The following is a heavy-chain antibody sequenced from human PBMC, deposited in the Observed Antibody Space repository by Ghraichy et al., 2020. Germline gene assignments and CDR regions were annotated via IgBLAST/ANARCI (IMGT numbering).Heavy chain of an antibody. Sequence: GGSLRLSCAASGFTFSSYWMSWVRQAPGKGLEWVANIKQDGSEKYYVDSVKGRFTISRDNAKNSLYLQMNSLRAEDTAVYYCARAEGDIVVVVAATRCYYGMDVWGQGTTVTVSS. CDR1: GFTFSSYW. CDR3: ARAEGDIVVVVAATRCYYGMDV. CDR2: IKQDGSEK. D-gene: IGHD2-15*01. J-gene: IGHJ6*02. V-gene: IGHV3-7*01.